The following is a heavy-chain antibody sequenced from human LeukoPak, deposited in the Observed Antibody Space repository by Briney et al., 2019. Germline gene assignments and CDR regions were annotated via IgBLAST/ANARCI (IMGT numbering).Heavy chain of an antibody. D-gene: IGHD3-10*01. J-gene: IGHJ4*02. CDR3: ATGRRGVTTGRFDY. CDR2: INHSGST. Sequence: SETLSLTCAVYGGSFSGYYWSWIRQPPGKGLEWIGEINHSGSTNYNPSLKSRVTISVDTSKNQFSLKLSSMTAADTAVYYCATGRRGVTTGRFDYWGQGTLVTVSS. V-gene: IGHV4-34*01. CDR1: GGSFSGYY.